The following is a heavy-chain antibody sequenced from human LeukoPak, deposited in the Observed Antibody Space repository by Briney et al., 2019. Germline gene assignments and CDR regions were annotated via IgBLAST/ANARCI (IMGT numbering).Heavy chain of an antibody. D-gene: IGHD1-26*01. CDR2: IRADGATK. Sequence: GGSLRLSCAASGFTFGDYDMHWVRQAPGKGLEWVSLIRADGATKRYTDSVKGRFTISRDNSKDSLYLQMNSLRTEDTALYYCARDNTGSYEYWGQGTLVTVSP. J-gene: IGHJ4*02. CDR1: GFTFGDYD. V-gene: IGHV3-43*02. CDR3: ARDNTGSYEY.